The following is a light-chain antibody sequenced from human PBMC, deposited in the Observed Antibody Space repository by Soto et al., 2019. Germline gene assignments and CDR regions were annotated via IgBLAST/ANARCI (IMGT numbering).Light chain of an antibody. CDR1: SSDVGGYNY. Sequence: QSVLTQPASVSGSPGQSITISCTGTSSDVGGYNYVSWYQQHPGKAPKLMIYDGTERPSGVSNRFSGSKSGNTASLTISGLQAEDEAHYYCCSYATYNMILGGGTKLTVL. CDR3: CSYATYNMI. J-gene: IGLJ2*01. V-gene: IGLV2-14*01. CDR2: DGT.